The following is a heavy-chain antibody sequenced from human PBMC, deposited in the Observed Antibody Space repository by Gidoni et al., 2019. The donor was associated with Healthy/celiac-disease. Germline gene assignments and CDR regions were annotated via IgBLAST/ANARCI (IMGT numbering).Heavy chain of an antibody. CDR2: LWYDGSNK. J-gene: IGHJ4*02. V-gene: IGHV3-33*01. Sequence: QVQLVESGGGVVQPGRSLRLSCAASGFTFSSYGMHLVRQAPGKGLEWVAVLWYDGSNKYYADSVKCRFTISRDNSKNTLYLQMNSLRAEDTAVYYCARSIEGIAAAGTAFDYWGQGTLVTVSS. CDR3: ARSIEGIAAAGTAFDY. D-gene: IGHD6-13*01. CDR1: GFTFSSYG.